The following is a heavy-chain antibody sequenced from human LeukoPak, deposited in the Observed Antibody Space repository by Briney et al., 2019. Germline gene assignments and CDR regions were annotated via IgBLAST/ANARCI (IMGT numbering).Heavy chain of an antibody. CDR2: INPSGGST. D-gene: IGHD5-24*01. CDR3: ARWREMATNGDHFDY. Sequence: ASVKVSCKASGYTFTSYYMHWVRQAPGQGLEWMGIINPSGGSTSYAQKFQGRVTMTRDTSTSTVYMELSSLRSEDTAVYYCARWREMATNGDHFDYWGQGTLVTVSS. J-gene: IGHJ4*02. V-gene: IGHV1-46*01. CDR1: GYTFTSYY.